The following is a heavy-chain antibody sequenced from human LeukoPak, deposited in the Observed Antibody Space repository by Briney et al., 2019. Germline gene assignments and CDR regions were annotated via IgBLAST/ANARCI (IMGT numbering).Heavy chain of an antibody. CDR2: IYYSGST. Sequence: SETLSLTCTVSGGSISSGDYYWSWIRQPPGKGLEWIGYIYYSGSTYYNPSLKSRVTISVDMSRNQFSLKLSSVTAADTAVYYCARAMVTPYYFDYWGQGTLVTVSS. D-gene: IGHD4-23*01. J-gene: IGHJ4*02. V-gene: IGHV4-30-4*01. CDR3: ARAMVTPYYFDY. CDR1: GGSISSGDYY.